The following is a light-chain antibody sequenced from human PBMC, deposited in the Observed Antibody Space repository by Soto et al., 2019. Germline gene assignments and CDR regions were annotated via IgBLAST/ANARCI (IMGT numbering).Light chain of an antibody. CDR2: DAS. Sequence: IQMTQSPSTLSASVGDSVTITCRASQTIGNWLAWNQQKTGQAPKLLIYDASSLERGVPSMFSGSRSGTEFTLTISSLQPDDYAAYYCHQYDSYSYTFGQGTKLEI. CDR1: QTIGNW. J-gene: IGKJ2*01. V-gene: IGKV1-5*01. CDR3: HQYDSYSYT.